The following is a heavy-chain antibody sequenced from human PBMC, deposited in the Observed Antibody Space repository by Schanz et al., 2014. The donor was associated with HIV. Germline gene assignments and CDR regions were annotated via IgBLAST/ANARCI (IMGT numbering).Heavy chain of an antibody. Sequence: QVQLVQSGAEGKMPGSSVKVSCKASGGTFSNYAMTWVRQAPGQGLEWMAGTIPIIGTADYAQKFQGRVTITADKSTSTLYLELSSLRSEDTAVYYCARDSPVAAGTLDYWGQGTLVTVSS. V-gene: IGHV1-69*06. CDR1: GGTFSNYA. J-gene: IGHJ4*02. CDR2: TIPIIGTA. D-gene: IGHD6-13*01. CDR3: ARDSPVAAGTLDY.